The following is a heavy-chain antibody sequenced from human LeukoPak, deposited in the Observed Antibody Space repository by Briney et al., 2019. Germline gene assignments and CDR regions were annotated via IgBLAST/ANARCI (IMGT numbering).Heavy chain of an antibody. V-gene: IGHV4-38-2*01. CDR1: GYSISSGYY. Sequence: PSETLSLTCAVSGYSISSGYYWGWIRQPPGKGLEWIGSIYHSGSTYYNPSLKSRVTISVDTSKNQFSLKLSSVTAADTAVYYCARQPNPRRITIFGVGSNWFDPWGQGTLVTVS. CDR2: IYHSGST. CDR3: ARQPNPRRITIFGVGSNWFDP. D-gene: IGHD3-3*01. J-gene: IGHJ5*02.